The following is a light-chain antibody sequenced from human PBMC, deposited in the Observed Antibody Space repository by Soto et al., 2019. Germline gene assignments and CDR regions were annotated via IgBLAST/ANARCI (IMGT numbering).Light chain of an antibody. CDR1: SSDVGSDNL. V-gene: IGLV2-23*01. CDR3: CSYAGSVV. CDR2: EGS. J-gene: IGLJ2*01. Sequence: QSALTQPASVSGSPGQSITISCTGTSSDVGSDNLVSWYQQHPGKAPKLMIYEGSKRPSGVSNRFSGSKSGNTASLTISELQAEDEADYYCCSYAGSVVFGGGTKLTVL.